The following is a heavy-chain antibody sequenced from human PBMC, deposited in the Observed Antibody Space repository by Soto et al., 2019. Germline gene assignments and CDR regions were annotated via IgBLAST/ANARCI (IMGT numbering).Heavy chain of an antibody. V-gene: IGHV4-34*01. D-gene: IGHD3-10*01. Sequence: PSETLSLTCAVHGWSFSGYYWSWIRQPPGKGLEWIGEINHSGSTNYNPSLKSRVTISVDTSKNYFSLNLSSVTAADTAVFYCAKTTYYYGSGSYYRWFDPWGHGTLVTVS. CDR1: GWSFSGYY. CDR2: INHSGST. CDR3: AKTTYYYGSGSYYRWFDP. J-gene: IGHJ5*02.